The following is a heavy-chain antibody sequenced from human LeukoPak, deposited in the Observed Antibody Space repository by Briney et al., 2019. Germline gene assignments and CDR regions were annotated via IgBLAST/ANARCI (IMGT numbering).Heavy chain of an antibody. V-gene: IGHV3-48*04. J-gene: IGHJ3*02. D-gene: IGHD6-13*01. Sequence: GGSLRLSCAASGFTFSRFSLNWVRQAPGKGPEWVSYISSSSATIYYADSVKGRFTISRDNAKNSLYLQMNSLRAEDTAVYYCARRRGSSLPEGAFDIWGQGTMVTVSS. CDR2: ISSSSATI. CDR3: ARRRGSSLPEGAFDI. CDR1: GFTFSRFS.